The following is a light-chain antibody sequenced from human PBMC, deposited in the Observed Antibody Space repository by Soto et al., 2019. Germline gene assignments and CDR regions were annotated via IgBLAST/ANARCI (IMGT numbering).Light chain of an antibody. CDR3: QQYHSDPIT. CDR2: WAS. V-gene: IGKV4-1*01. CDR1: QSILSNSQNY. Sequence: DIVMTQSPDSLAVYRGERATINCQSSQSILSNSQNYLAWLQQKPGQPPKLLIYWASTRESGVPDRFSGSGSETDFTLTISGLQAEDVAVYYCQQYHSDPITFGQGTRLENK. J-gene: IGKJ5*01.